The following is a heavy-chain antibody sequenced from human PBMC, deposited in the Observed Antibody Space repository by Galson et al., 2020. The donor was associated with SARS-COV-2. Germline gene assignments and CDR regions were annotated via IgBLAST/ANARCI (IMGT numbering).Heavy chain of an antibody. CDR1: GGSFSGYY. Sequence: SETLSLTCAVYGGSFSGYYWSWIRQPPGKGLEWIGEINHSGSTNYNPSLKSRVTISVDTSKNQFSLKLSSVTAADTAVYYCARVGRFLEWVLSLRHYYYYMDVWGKGTTVTVSS. D-gene: IGHD3-3*01. J-gene: IGHJ6*03. CDR3: ARVGRFLEWVLSLRHYYYYMDV. CDR2: INHSGST. V-gene: IGHV4-34*01.